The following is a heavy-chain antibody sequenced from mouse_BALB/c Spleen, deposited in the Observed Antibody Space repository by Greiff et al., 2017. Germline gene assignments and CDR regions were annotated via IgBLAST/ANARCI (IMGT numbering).Heavy chain of an antibody. CDR3: ARNYGRYFDV. CDR2: IWSGGST. D-gene: IGHD1-1*02. Sequence: VKLMESGPGLVQPSQSLSITCTVSGFSLTSYGVHWVRQSPGTGLEWLGVIWSGGSTDYNAAFISRLSISKDNSKSQVFFKMNSLQADDTAIYYCARNYGRYFDVWGAGTTVTVSS. J-gene: IGHJ1*01. CDR1: GFSLTSYG. V-gene: IGHV2-4-1*01.